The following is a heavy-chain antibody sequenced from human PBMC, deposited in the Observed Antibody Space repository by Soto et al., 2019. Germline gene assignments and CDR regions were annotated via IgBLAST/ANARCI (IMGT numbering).Heavy chain of an antibody. J-gene: IGHJ6*02. CDR2: LIPIFGTA. CDR1: GGTFSSYA. Sequence: QVQLVQSGAEVKKPGSSVKVSCKASGGTFSSYAISWVRQAPGQGLEWMGGLIPIFGTANYAQKFQGRVKITADESTSTAYMDLSSLRSEDTAVYYCARDAAMVTGGGMDVWGQGTTVTGSS. V-gene: IGHV1-69*12. D-gene: IGHD5-18*01. CDR3: ARDAAMVTGGGMDV.